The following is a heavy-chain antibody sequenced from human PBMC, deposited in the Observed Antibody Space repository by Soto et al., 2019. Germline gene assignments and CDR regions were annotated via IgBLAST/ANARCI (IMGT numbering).Heavy chain of an antibody. CDR1: GYTFTSYG. V-gene: IGHV1-18*01. CDR2: ISAYNGNT. D-gene: IGHD2-15*01. J-gene: IGHJ5*02. CDR3: VRIARVGSPSDP. Sequence: ASVKVSCKASGYTFTSYGISWVRQAPGQGLEWMGWISAYNGNTNYAQKLQGRVTMTTDTSTSTAYMELRSLRSDDTAVYYCVRIARVGSPSDPWGQGTLVTVFS.